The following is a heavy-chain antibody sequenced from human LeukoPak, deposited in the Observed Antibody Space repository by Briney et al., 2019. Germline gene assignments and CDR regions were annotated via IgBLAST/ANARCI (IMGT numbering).Heavy chain of an antibody. Sequence: GGSLRLSCAASGFTFDDYAMHWVRQAPGKGLEWVSGISWNSGSIGYADSVKGRFTISRDNAKNSLYLQMNSLRAEDTAVYYCAREQGAGMVRGVNDAFDIWGQGTMVTVSS. CDR3: AREQGAGMVRGVNDAFDI. CDR1: GFTFDDYA. V-gene: IGHV3-9*01. J-gene: IGHJ3*02. CDR2: ISWNSGSI. D-gene: IGHD3-10*01.